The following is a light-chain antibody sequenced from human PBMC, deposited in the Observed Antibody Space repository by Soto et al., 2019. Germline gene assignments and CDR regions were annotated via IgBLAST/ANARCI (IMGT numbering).Light chain of an antibody. Sequence: AIQLTQSPSSLSASVGDRVTITCRASQGISSALAWYQQKPGKAPKLLIYDASSLESGVPSRFSGSGSGTDFTLTISSLQPEDFATYYCQQFNSYPPFTFGPGTNVDIK. CDR2: DAS. CDR1: QGISSA. J-gene: IGKJ3*01. V-gene: IGKV1-13*02. CDR3: QQFNSYPPFT.